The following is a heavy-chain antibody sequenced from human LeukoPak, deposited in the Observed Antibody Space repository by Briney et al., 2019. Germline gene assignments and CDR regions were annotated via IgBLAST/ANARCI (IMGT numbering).Heavy chain of an antibody. V-gene: IGHV4-34*01. Sequence: SETLSLTCVVYGGSFSGYYWNWIRQPPGKGLEWIGEINHSGSTNYNPSLKSRVTISVDTSKNQFSLKLSSVTAADTAVYYCARGRNRSSRQHYYYYGVDVWGQGTTVTVSS. CDR1: GGSFSGYY. CDR2: INHSGST. CDR3: ARGRNRSSRQHYYYYGVDV. J-gene: IGHJ6*02. D-gene: IGHD6-13*01.